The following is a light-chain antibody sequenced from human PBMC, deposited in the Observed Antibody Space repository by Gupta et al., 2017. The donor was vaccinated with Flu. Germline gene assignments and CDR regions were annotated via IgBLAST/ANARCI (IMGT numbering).Light chain of an antibody. CDR2: DGS. CDR1: SSDVGGYNY. J-gene: IGLJ1*01. CDR3: WSYAGTYSP. Sequence: GTSSDVGGYNYVSWYQQHPGKAPKLIISDGSQRPSGVPGRFSGSKSGNTASLTISGLQAEDEADYYCWSYAGTYSPIGTGTKVIV. V-gene: IGLV2-11*03.